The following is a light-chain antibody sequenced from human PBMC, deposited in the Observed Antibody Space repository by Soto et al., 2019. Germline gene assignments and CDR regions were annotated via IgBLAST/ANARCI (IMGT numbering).Light chain of an antibody. V-gene: IGLV2-14*01. Sequence: QSVLTHPASVSGSPGQSITSSCTGTSSDVGGYNYVSWYQQHPGKAPKLMIYEVSNRPSGVSNRFSGSKSGNTASLTISGLQAEDEGFYYCSSYTSSTTPWVFGGGTKVTVL. CDR2: EVS. CDR3: SSYTSSTTPWV. J-gene: IGLJ3*02. CDR1: SSDVGGYNY.